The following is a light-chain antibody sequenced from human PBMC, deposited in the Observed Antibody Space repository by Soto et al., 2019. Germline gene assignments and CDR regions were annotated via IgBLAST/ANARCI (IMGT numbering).Light chain of an antibody. J-gene: IGKJ1*01. CDR3: QQRSNWPWT. V-gene: IGKV3-11*01. CDR1: QSVSSY. CDR2: DVS. Sequence: EIVLTQSPTTLSLSPGERATLSCRASQSVSSYLAWYQQKPGQAPRLLIYDVSKRATGIPARFSGSGSGTDFTLTISSLEPEDFAVYYCQQRSNWPWTFGQGTKVDI.